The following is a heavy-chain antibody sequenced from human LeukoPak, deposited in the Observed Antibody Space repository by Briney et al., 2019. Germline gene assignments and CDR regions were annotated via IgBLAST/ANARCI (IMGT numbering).Heavy chain of an antibody. Sequence: PGGSLRVSCAASGFTFGSYAMTWVRQAPGKGLEWVSSIDASGGSTYYADSVKGRFTISRDNSKNTFYLQMNTLRADDTAVYYCAKGSGSGWYGWFAPWGQGTLVTVSS. CDR2: IDASGGST. J-gene: IGHJ5*02. D-gene: IGHD6-19*01. CDR3: AKGSGSGWYGWFAP. V-gene: IGHV3-23*01. CDR1: GFTFGSYA.